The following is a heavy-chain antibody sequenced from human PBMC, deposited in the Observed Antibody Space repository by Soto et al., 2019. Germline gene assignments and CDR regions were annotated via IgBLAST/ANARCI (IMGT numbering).Heavy chain of an antibody. CDR1: GFTFSNYG. Sequence: PGGSLRLSCAASGFTFSNYGMNWVRQAPGKGLEWVSFISSSSSSIYYADSVRGRFTISRDNAKNSLYLQMDSLRAEDTAVYYCARDSANWNYDNWFDPWGQGTLVTVSS. CDR3: ARDSANWNYDNWFDP. D-gene: IGHD1-7*01. V-gene: IGHV3-48*01. CDR2: ISSSSSSI. J-gene: IGHJ5*02.